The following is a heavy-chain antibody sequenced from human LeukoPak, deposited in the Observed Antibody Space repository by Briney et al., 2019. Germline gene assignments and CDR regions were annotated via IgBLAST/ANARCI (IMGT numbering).Heavy chain of an antibody. CDR2: IFYSGST. CDR1: GYSISNGYY. Sequence: SETLSLTCTVSGYSISNGYYWSWIRQPPGKGLEWIGYIFYSGSTNYNPSLKSRVTISVDTSKNQFSLKLSSVTAADTAVYYCARVYYSNSYDYWYFDLWGRGTLVTVSS. D-gene: IGHD6-13*01. V-gene: IGHV4-59*01. CDR3: ARVYYSNSYDYWYFDL. J-gene: IGHJ2*01.